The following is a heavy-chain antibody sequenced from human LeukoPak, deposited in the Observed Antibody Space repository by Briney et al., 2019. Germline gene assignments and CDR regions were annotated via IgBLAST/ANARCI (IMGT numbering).Heavy chain of an antibody. D-gene: IGHD5-18*01. V-gene: IGHV4-34*01. CDR2: IYYSGNT. CDR3: ASGYSYDLFDY. CDR1: GGSFSGYY. Sequence: SETLSLTCAVYGGSFSGYYWGWIRQPPGEGLEWISSIYYSGNTYYNPSLKSRVTISVDTSKNQFSLKLSSVTAADTAVYYCASGYSYDLFDYWGQGTLVTVSS. J-gene: IGHJ4*02.